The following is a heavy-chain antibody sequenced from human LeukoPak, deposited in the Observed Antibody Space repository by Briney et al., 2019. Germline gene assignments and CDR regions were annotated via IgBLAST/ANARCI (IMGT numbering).Heavy chain of an antibody. CDR3: AKDGGDIVVVPAALYYYYYYMDV. V-gene: IGHV3-30*02. D-gene: IGHD2-2*01. CDR1: GFTFSSYG. Sequence: SGGSLRLSCAASGFTFSSYGMHWVRQAPGKGLEWVAFIRYDGSNKYYADSVKGRFTISRDNSKNTLYLQMNSLRAEDTAVYYCAKDGGDIVVVPAALYYYYYYMDVWGKGTTVTVSS. J-gene: IGHJ6*03. CDR2: IRYDGSNK.